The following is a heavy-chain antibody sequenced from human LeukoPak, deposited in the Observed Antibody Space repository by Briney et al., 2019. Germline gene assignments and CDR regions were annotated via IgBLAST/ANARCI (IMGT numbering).Heavy chain of an antibody. D-gene: IGHD3-22*01. V-gene: IGHV3-74*01. Sequence: GGSLRLSCAASGFTFSSYWMHWVRQAPGKGLVWVSRINSDGSSTSYADSVKGRFTISRDNAKNTLYLQMNSLRAEDTAVYYCARGPAPYYYDSSGYYHYYHYYGMDVWGQGTTVTVSS. J-gene: IGHJ6*02. CDR2: INSDGSST. CDR3: ARGPAPYYYDSSGYYHYYHYYGMDV. CDR1: GFTFSSYW.